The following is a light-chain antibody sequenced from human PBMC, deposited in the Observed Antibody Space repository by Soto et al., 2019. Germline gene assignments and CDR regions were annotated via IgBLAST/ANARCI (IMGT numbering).Light chain of an antibody. CDR1: SSDVGGYNY. CDR2: EVS. CDR3: SSYTSSSL. Sequence: QAVVTQPASVSGSPGQSITISCTGTSSDVGGYNYVSWYQQHPGKAPKLMIYEVSNRPSGVSNRFSGSKSGNTASLTISGLQAEDEADYYCSSYTSSSLFGGGTKLTVL. J-gene: IGLJ2*01. V-gene: IGLV2-14*01.